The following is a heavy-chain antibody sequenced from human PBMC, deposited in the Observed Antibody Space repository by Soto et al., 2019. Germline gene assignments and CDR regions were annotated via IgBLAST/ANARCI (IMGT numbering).Heavy chain of an antibody. CDR3: GKDFAAFNSAICLYSFDY. D-gene: IGHD2-2*02. J-gene: IGHJ4*02. CDR1: GFTFSTYG. Sequence: QVQLVESGGGVVQPGGSLRLSCAASGFTFSTYGMHWVRQAPGKGLEWGAVISYDGSNKYYGDSVKGRFTVSRDNSKNTLYLQKKSPSGEDTAVYYYGKDFAAFNSAICLYSFDYWGQGTLVTVSS. CDR2: ISYDGSNK. V-gene: IGHV3-30*19.